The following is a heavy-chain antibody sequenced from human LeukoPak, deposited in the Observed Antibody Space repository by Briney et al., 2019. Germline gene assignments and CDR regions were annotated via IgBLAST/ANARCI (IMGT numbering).Heavy chain of an antibody. D-gene: IGHD4-11*01. Sequence: SQTLSLTCTVSGGSISSGGYYWSWIRQHPGKGLEWIGYIYYSGSTYYNPSLKSRVTISVDTSKNQFSLKLNSVTDTDTAMYYCARTEYDYNNYAYYYGMDVWGQGTTVTVSS. CDR3: ARTEYDYNNYAYYYGMDV. J-gene: IGHJ6*02. V-gene: IGHV4-31*03. CDR2: IYYSGST. CDR1: GGSISSGGYY.